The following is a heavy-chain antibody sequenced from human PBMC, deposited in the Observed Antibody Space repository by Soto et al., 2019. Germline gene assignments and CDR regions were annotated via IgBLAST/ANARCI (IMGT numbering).Heavy chain of an antibody. CDR2: ISSGRDTI. CDR3: TRVSRTWGDDY. CDR1: GFTFSDYG. Sequence: EVQLVESGGGLAQPGGSLRLSCAASGFTFSDYGVTWVRQAPGKGLEWISYISSGRDTIYYADSVKGRFTISRDDAKETLFLQMNSLRDEDTAVYYCTRVSRTWGDDYWGRGTLVTVSS. V-gene: IGHV3-48*02. D-gene: IGHD3-16*01. J-gene: IGHJ4*02.